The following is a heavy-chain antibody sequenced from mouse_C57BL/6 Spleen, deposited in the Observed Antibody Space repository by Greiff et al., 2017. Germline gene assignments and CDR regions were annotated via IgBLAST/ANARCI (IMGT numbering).Heavy chain of an antibody. CDR3: ARGQIYYEYDGDAMDY. Sequence: QVQLKQPGTELVKPGASVKLSCKASGYTFTSYWMHWVKQRPGQGLEWIGNINPSNGGTNYNEKFKSKATLTVDKSSSTAYMQLSSLTSEDSAVYYCARGQIYYEYDGDAMDYWGQGTSVTVSS. CDR2: INPSNGGT. J-gene: IGHJ4*01. CDR1: GYTFTSYW. V-gene: IGHV1-53*01. D-gene: IGHD2-4*01.